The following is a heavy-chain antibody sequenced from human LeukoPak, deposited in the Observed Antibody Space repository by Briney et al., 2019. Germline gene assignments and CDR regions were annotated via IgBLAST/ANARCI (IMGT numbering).Heavy chain of an antibody. CDR3: ARDIPDRIAAAALGVMGDY. CDR1: GYTFTSYG. Sequence: ASVKVSCKASGYTFTSYGISWVRQAPGQGLEWMGWISAYNGNTNYAQKLRGRVTMTTDTSTSTAYMELRSLRSDDTAVYYCARDIPDRIAAAALGVMGDYWGQGTLVTVSS. D-gene: IGHD6-13*01. CDR2: ISAYNGNT. V-gene: IGHV1-18*01. J-gene: IGHJ4*02.